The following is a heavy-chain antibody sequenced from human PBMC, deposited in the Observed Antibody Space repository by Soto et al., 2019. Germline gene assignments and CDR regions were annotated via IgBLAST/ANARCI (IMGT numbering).Heavy chain of an antibody. CDR2: INAGNGNT. D-gene: IGHD6-13*01. CDR3: ARGLAAAGTIGWFAP. Sequence: ASVKVSCKASGYTFTNYAIHWVRQAPGQRLEWMGWINAGNGNTKYSQNFQGRVDITRDTSASTAYMDLSSLTSEDTAVYYCARGLAAAGTIGWFAPWGQGTLVTVSS. CDR1: GYTFTNYA. V-gene: IGHV1-3*01. J-gene: IGHJ5*02.